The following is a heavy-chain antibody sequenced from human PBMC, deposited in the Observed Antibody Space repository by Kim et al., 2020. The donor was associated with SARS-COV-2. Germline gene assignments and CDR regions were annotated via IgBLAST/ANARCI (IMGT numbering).Heavy chain of an antibody. J-gene: IGHJ4*02. CDR3: ARHSSNRSRVVAAASFDY. CDR1: GGSISSSSYY. CDR2: IYYSGST. V-gene: IGHV4-39*01. Sequence: SETLSLTCTVSGGSISSSSYYWGWIRQPPGKGLEWIGSIYYSGSTYYNPSLKSRVTISVDTSKNQFSLKLSSVTAADTAVYYCARHSSNRSRVVAAASFDYWGQGTLVTVSS. D-gene: IGHD2-15*01.